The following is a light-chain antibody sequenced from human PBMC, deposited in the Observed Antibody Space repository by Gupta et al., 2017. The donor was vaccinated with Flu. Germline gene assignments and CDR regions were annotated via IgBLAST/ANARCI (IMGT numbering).Light chain of an antibody. CDR3: QQDEHCPYT. J-gene: IGKJ2*01. V-gene: IGKV2-30*02. Sequence: DVVMPESPLSLPVTPGQPASISCRSSESLIHSDGNTYWNWFQQRPGQSPRRLIYKVANRDSGVPDRFSGSWSGTDFTLKISRVEPEDVGVYYCQQDEHCPYTFGQGTKVEIK. CDR2: KVA. CDR1: ESLIHSDGNTY.